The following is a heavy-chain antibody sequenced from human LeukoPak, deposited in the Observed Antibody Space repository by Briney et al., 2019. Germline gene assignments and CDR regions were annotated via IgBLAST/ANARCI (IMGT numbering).Heavy chain of an antibody. CDR2: ISSSSSYL. D-gene: IGHD1-20*01. CDR1: GFTFSSYS. V-gene: IGHV3-21*01. J-gene: IGHJ2*01. Sequence: GGSLRLSCAASGFTFSSYSMNWVRQAPGKGLEWVSSISSSSSYLYYADSVKGRFTISRDNAKNSLYLQMNSLRAEDTAVYYCARDLTFWYFDLWGRGTLVTVSS. CDR3: ARDLTFWYFDL.